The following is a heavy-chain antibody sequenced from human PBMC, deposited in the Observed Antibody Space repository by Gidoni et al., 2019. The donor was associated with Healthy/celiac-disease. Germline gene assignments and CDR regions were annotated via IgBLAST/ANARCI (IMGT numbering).Heavy chain of an antibody. CDR2: IKSKTDGGTT. V-gene: IGHV3-15*01. J-gene: IGHJ4*02. Sequence: EVQLVESGGGLVTPGGSLRVSCAASGVTVSNAWMSWVRQAPGKGLEWVGRIKSKTDGGTTDYAAPVKGRFIISRDDLKNTLYLQMNSLKTEDTAVYYCTTLAELWPLDYWGQGTLVTVSS. CDR1: GVTVSNAW. D-gene: IGHD5-18*01. CDR3: TTLAELWPLDY.